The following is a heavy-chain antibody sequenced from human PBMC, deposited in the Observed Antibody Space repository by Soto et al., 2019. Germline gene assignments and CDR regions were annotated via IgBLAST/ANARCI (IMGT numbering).Heavy chain of an antibody. CDR3: ARDPSIVLVPAATYYYYYYGMDV. CDR2: IKQDGSEK. V-gene: IGHV3-7*01. J-gene: IGHJ6*02. Sequence: GGSLRLSCAASGFTFSSYWMSCVRQAPGKGLEWVANIKQDGSEKYYVDSVKGRFTISRDNAKNSLYLQMNSLRAEDTAVYYCARDPSIVLVPAATYYYYYYGMDVWGQGTTVTVSS. D-gene: IGHD2-2*01. CDR1: GFTFSSYW.